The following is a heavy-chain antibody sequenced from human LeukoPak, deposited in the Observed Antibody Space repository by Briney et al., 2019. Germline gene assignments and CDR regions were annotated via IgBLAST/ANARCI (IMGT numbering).Heavy chain of an antibody. Sequence: ASVKVSCKTSGYSFTNHALHWVRQAPGQSLEWMGWINAGNGNTEFSEEFQGRVTMTRDISASTAYMELSSLRFDDMAVYYCARVPGSGWYLFDSWGQGTLVTVSS. J-gene: IGHJ4*02. CDR1: GYSFTNHA. D-gene: IGHD6-19*01. CDR2: INAGNGNT. V-gene: IGHV1-3*03. CDR3: ARVPGSGWYLFDS.